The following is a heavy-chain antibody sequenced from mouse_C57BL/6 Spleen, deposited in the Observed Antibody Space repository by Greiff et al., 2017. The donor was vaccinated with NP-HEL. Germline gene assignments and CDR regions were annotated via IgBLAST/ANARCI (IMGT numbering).Heavy chain of an antibody. Sequence: EVQLVESGGDLVKPGASLKLSCAASGFTFSSYGMSWVRQTPDKRLEWVATISRGGSYTYYPDSVKGRSTITRDNSTNTLYLRMSSLKSEDTSMYYCAGHRSGTGYFDDWGQGTTLTVSS. CDR1: GFTFSSYG. J-gene: IGHJ2*01. V-gene: IGHV5-6*01. CDR2: ISRGGSYT. CDR3: AGHRSGTGYFDD. D-gene: IGHD3-3*01.